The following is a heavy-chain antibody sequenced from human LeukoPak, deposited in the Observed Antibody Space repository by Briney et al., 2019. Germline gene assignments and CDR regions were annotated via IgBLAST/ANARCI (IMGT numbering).Heavy chain of an antibody. J-gene: IGHJ6*03. V-gene: IGHV4-34*01. CDR3: ARDRRMGGSYYYYYMDV. CDR1: GGSFSGYY. D-gene: IGHD1-26*01. Sequence: SETLSLTCAVYGGSFSGYYWSWIRQPPGKGLEWIGEINHSGSTNYNPSLKSRVTISVDTSKNQFSLNLSSVTAADTAVYYCARDRRMGGSYYYYYMDVWGKGTTVTVSS. CDR2: INHSGST.